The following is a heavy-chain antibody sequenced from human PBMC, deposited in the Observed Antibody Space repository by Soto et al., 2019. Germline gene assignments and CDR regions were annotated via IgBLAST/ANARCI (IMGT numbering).Heavy chain of an antibody. J-gene: IGHJ6*02. Sequence: SVKVSCKASGGTFSSYAISWVRQAPGQGLEWMGGIIPIFGTANYAQKFQGRVTVTADESTSTAYMELSSLRSEDTAVYYCAREPPEYCSSTSCYSPLDVWGQGTTVTVSS. CDR2: IIPIFGTA. CDR1: GGTFSSYA. V-gene: IGHV1-69*13. D-gene: IGHD2-2*01. CDR3: AREPPEYCSSTSCYSPLDV.